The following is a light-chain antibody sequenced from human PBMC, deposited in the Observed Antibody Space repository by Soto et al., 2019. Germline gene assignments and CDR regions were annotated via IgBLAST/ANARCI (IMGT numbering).Light chain of an antibody. Sequence: DIQMTQSPSSVSASVGDRVTITCRASQGISSWLAWYQQKPGKAPKLLIYAASSLQSGVPSRFSGSGSGTXXXXXXXXXQPEDFATYYCQQANSFPLTFGGGTKVEIK. V-gene: IGKV1-12*01. CDR2: AAS. J-gene: IGKJ4*01. CDR3: QQANSFPLT. CDR1: QGISSW.